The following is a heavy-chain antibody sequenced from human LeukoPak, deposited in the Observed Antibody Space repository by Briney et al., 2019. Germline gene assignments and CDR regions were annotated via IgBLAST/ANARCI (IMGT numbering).Heavy chain of an antibody. V-gene: IGHV3-23*01. CDR3: AKDHYDILTGYIGY. CDR1: GFTFSSYA. Sequence: GGSLRLSCAASGFTFSSYAMSWVRQAPGKGLEWVSAISGSGGSTYYADSVKGRFTISRDNSKNTLYLQMNSLRAEGTAVYYCAKDHYDILTGYIGYWGQGTLVTVSS. J-gene: IGHJ4*02. CDR2: ISGSGGST. D-gene: IGHD3-9*01.